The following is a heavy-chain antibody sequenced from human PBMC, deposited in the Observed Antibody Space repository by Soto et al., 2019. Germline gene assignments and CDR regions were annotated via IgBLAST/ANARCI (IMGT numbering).Heavy chain of an antibody. D-gene: IGHD3-16*01. J-gene: IGHJ5*02. CDR1: GGSISSGDYY. Sequence: SETLSLTCTVSGGSISSGDYYWSWIRQPPGKGLEWIGYIYYSGSTYYNPSLKSRVTISVDTSKNQFSLKLSSVTAADTAVYYCARGHTSPKRLILAPPWGQGTLVPVS. CDR2: IYYSGST. V-gene: IGHV4-30-4*01. CDR3: ARGHTSPKRLILAPP.